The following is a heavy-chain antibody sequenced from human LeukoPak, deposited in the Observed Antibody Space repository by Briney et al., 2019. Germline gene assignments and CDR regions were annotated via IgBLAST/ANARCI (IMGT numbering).Heavy chain of an antibody. V-gene: IGHV4-34*01. Sequence: SETLSLTCAVYGGSFSGYYWNWIRQPPGKGLEWIGYIHHSGNTNYNPSLKTRVTTSVDASKNQFSLKVTSVTAADTAVYFCVGTKQWLSFNIWGQGTMVTVSS. CDR1: GGSFSGYY. CDR2: IHHSGNT. D-gene: IGHD3-22*01. CDR3: VGTKQWLSFNI. J-gene: IGHJ3*02.